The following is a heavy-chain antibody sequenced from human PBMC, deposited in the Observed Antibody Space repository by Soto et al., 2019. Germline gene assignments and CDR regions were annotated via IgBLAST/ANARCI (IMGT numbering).Heavy chain of an antibody. D-gene: IGHD3-9*01. CDR3: VTDRWPNGNHDTLDASEI. V-gene: IGHV3-23*01. CDR2: ISANGVTT. Sequence: EVQLLESGGGLVQPGGSLRLSCEASGFTFGNYAMSCVRQAPGKGLEWGSSISANGVTTYYADAGQGHFTISRDSFTNTVCLQMNRLRAEATDTYYCVTDRWPNGNHDTLDASEIWCEGTVVTVSS. CDR1: GFTFGNYA. J-gene: IGHJ3*02.